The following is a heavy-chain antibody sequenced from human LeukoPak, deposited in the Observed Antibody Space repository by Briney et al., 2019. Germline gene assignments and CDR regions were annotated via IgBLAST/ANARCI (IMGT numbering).Heavy chain of an antibody. Sequence: ASVKVSCKASGYTFTSYAMNWVRQAPGQGLEWMGWINTNTGNPTYAQGFTGRFVFSLDTSVSTAYLQISSLKAEDTAVYYCARVMTTVDLNYYYYGMDVWGQGTTVTVSS. CDR1: GYTFTSYA. CDR3: ARVMTTVDLNYYYYGMDV. CDR2: INTNTGNP. V-gene: IGHV7-4-1*02. D-gene: IGHD4-17*01. J-gene: IGHJ6*02.